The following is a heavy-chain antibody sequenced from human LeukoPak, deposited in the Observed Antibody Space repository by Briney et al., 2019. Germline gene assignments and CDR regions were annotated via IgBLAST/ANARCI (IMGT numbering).Heavy chain of an antibody. D-gene: IGHD1-1*01. CDR1: GFTFSSYA. Sequence: PGGSLRLSCAASGFTFSSYAMSWVRQAPGKGLEWVSAISASGGSTYYADSVKGRFTISKDNSKNTLYLQMNSLRAEDTAVYYCARAPDETGSTDYWGQGTLVTVSS. CDR3: ARAPDETGSTDY. V-gene: IGHV3-23*01. CDR2: ISASGGST. J-gene: IGHJ4*02.